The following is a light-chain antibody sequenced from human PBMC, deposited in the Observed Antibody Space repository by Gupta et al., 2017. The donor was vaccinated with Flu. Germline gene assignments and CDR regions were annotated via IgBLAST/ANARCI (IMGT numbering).Light chain of an antibody. CDR1: QSLVTRDGNNY. Sequence: IYSRAIQSLVTRDGNNYLNWFQQRPGKCPKRLIYKVSTRESGVPDRFSGSGSGTDFTLKISRVEAEDVGVYYCMRDTNWLYTFGQGTKLEIK. V-gene: IGKV2-30*01. CDR2: KVS. J-gene: IGKJ2*01. CDR3: MRDTNWLYT.